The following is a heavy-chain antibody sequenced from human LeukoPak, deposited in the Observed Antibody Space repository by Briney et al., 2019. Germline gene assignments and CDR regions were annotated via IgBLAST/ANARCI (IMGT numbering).Heavy chain of an antibody. J-gene: IGHJ4*02. V-gene: IGHV3-23*01. Sequence: GGSLRLSCAASGFTFSSNTMSWVRQAPGKGLEWVSAITGGSDSTYHAGSVKGRFTISRDNSKNTLYLQMNRLRAEDAAVYYCAKANYYDSSGYYENLDYWGQGTLVTVSS. CDR3: AKANYYDSSGYYENLDY. CDR1: GFTFSSNT. D-gene: IGHD3-22*01. CDR2: ITGGSDST.